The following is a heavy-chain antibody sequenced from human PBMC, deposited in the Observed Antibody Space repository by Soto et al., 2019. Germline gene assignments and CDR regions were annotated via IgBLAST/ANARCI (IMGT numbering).Heavy chain of an antibody. V-gene: IGHV4-39*07. CDR2: INYSGST. CDR1: GGSISSSSYY. J-gene: IGHJ4*02. CDR3: ARGRHGIVAKAFDY. Sequence: PSETLSLTCTVSGGSISSSSYYWGWIRQPPGKGLEWIGEINYSGSTNYNPSLKSRVTISVDTSKNQFSLKLSSVTAADTAVYYCARGRHGIVAKAFDYWGQGTLVTVSS. D-gene: IGHD5-12*01.